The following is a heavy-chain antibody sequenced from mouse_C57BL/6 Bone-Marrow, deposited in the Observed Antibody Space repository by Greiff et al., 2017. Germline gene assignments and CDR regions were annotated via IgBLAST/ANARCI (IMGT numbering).Heavy chain of an antibody. V-gene: IGHV5-15*01. D-gene: IGHD2-4*01. J-gene: IGHJ1*03. CDR1: GFTFSDYG. CDR2: ISNLAYSI. Sequence: EVQVVESGGGLVQPGGSLKLSCAASGFTFSDYGMAWVRQAPRKGPEWVAFISNLAYSIYYADTVTGRFTISRENAKNNLYLERSSLRSEDTAMYYCSRHNYDYDVGYFDVWGTGTTVTVSS. CDR3: SRHNYDYDVGYFDV.